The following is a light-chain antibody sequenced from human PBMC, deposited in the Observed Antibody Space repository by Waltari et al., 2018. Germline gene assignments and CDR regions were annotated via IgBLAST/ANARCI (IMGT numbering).Light chain of an antibody. J-gene: IGLJ2*01. CDR3: AAWDDSLNGVV. Sequence: QSVLTQPPSASGTPGQRVTISCSGSRSNIGSNPVNWYQRLPGTAPKLLIYSNTQRPSGVPDRFSGSKSGTSASLAISGLQSEDEADYYCAAWDDSLNGVVFGGGTKLTVL. V-gene: IGLV1-44*01. CDR1: RSNIGSNP. CDR2: SNT.